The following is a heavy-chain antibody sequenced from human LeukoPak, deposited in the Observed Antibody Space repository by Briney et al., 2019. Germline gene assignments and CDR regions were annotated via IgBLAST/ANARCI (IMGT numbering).Heavy chain of an antibody. V-gene: IGHV4-59*01. CDR2: IYYSGST. CDR3: ARVNHGMDV. CDR1: GGSISSYY. J-gene: IGHJ6*02. Sequence: PSETLSLTCTVSGGSISSYYWSWIRQPPGKGLEWIGYIYYSGSTNYNPSLKSRVTISVDTSKNQFSLKLSSVTAADTAMYYCARVNHGMDVWGQGTTVTVSS.